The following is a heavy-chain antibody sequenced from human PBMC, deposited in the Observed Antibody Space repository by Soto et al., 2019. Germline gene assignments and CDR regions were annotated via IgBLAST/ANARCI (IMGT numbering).Heavy chain of an antibody. CDR2: ISGSGGST. CDR1: GFTFSSYA. CDR3: AKLGKKDCSSTSCHKMGAFDI. D-gene: IGHD2-2*01. Sequence: GGSLRLSCAASGFTFSSYAMSWVRQAPGKGLEWVSAISGSGGSTYYADSVKGRFTISRENSKNTLYLQMNSLRAEDTAVYYCAKLGKKDCSSTSCHKMGAFDIWGQGTMVTVSS. V-gene: IGHV3-23*01. J-gene: IGHJ3*02.